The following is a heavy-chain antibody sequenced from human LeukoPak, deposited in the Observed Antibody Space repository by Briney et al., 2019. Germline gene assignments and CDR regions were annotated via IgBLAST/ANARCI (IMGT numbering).Heavy chain of an antibody. CDR2: ISSSGSTI. D-gene: IGHD3-16*01. V-gene: IGHV3-48*03. CDR1: GFTFSSYE. Sequence: AGGSLRLSCAASGFTFSSYEMNWVRQAPGKGLEWVSYISSSGSTIYYADSVKGRFTISRDNAKNSLYLQMNSLRAEDTAVYYCARESYDYVWGRLTYYMDVWGKGTTVTVSS. CDR3: ARESYDYVWGRLTYYMDV. J-gene: IGHJ6*03.